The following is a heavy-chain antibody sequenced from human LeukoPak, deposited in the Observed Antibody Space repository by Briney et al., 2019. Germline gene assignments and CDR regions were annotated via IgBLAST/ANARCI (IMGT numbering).Heavy chain of an antibody. Sequence: GGSLRLSCAASGFTFSSYAMHWVRQAPGKGLEWVAVISYDGSNKYYADSVKGRFTISRDNSKNTLYLQTNSLRAEDTAVYYCDTAMVRPNDYWGQGTLVTVSS. CDR2: ISYDGSNK. V-gene: IGHV3-30-3*01. CDR3: DTAMVRPNDY. CDR1: GFTFSSYA. D-gene: IGHD5-18*01. J-gene: IGHJ4*02.